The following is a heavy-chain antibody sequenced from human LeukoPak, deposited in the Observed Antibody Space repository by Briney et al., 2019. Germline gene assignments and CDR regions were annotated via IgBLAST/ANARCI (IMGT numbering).Heavy chain of an antibody. D-gene: IGHD1-26*01. CDR3: AREKGNGIVGAIDY. CDR1: GGSISNYY. V-gene: IGHV4-59*01. J-gene: IGHJ4*02. Sequence: SETLSLTCTVFGGSISNYYWNWIRQPPGKGLEWRGYIYYSGSTNYNPSLKSRVTISVDTSKNQFSLKLSSVTAADTAVYYCAREKGNGIVGAIDYWGQGALVTVSS. CDR2: IYYSGST.